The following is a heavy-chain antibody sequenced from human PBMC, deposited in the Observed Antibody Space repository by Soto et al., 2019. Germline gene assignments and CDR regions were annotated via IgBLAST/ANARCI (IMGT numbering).Heavy chain of an antibody. D-gene: IGHD1-26*01. V-gene: IGHV1-69*13. CDR2: IIPVFGTP. J-gene: IGHJ4*02. CDR1: GGSFNNYA. CDR3: ATRSSGSFHFDY. Sequence: SVTVSCKASGGSFNNYAISWVRQAPGQGLEWMGGIIPVFGTPNYAQKFQGRLTIIAGEYTTTAYMELSSLRSEDTALYYCATRSSGSFHFDYWGQGTLVTVSS.